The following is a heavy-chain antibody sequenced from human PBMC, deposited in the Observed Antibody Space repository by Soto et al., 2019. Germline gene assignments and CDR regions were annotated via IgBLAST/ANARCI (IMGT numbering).Heavy chain of an antibody. CDR3: ALKPLGFGEFRDGENWVDP. J-gene: IGHJ5*02. V-gene: IGHV1-69*01. Sequence: QVQLVQSGAEVKKPWSSVKVSCKASGGTFSSYAISWVRQAPGQGLEWMGGIIPIFGTANYAQKFQGRVTITSDESTSTAYMELSSLRSEDTAVYYCALKPLGFGEFRDGENWVDPLGQGTLVTVYS. CDR2: IIPIFGTA. CDR1: GGTFSSYA. D-gene: IGHD3-10*01.